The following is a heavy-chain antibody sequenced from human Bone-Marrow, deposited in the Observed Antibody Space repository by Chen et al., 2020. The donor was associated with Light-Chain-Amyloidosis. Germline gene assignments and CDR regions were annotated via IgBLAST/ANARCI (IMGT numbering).Heavy chain of an antibody. J-gene: IGHJ4*02. Sequence: EVQLEQSGPEVKKPGESLKISCKGSGYTFPNYWIGWVRQMPGKGLEWMGVTYPYDSDARYSPSFEGQVTISADKSITTAYLQWRSLKASDTAMYYCARRRDGYNFDYWGQGTLVTVSS. CDR1: GYTFPNYW. D-gene: IGHD5-12*01. CDR3: ARRRDGYNFDY. CDR2: TYPYDSDA. V-gene: IGHV5-51*01.